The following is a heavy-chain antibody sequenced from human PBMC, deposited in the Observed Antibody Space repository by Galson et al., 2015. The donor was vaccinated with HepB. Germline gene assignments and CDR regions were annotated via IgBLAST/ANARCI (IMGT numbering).Heavy chain of an antibody. J-gene: IGHJ4*02. D-gene: IGHD5/OR15-5a*01. Sequence: SVKVSCKASGYTFTGYFIHWLRQAPGQGLEWMGLINPNSGATNYAQKFQGRVSVTRDTSTSTAYMEVSSLRPDDTAIYYCARSMSGAGYVYRDYWGTGALVTVAS. CDR2: INPNSGAT. CDR1: GYTFTGYF. V-gene: IGHV1-2*06. CDR3: ARSMSGAGYVYRDY.